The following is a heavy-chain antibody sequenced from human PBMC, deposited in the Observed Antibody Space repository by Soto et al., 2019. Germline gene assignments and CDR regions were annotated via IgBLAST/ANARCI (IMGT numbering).Heavy chain of an antibody. D-gene: IGHD6-13*01. CDR1: GYTFTSYA. Sequence: ASVKVSCKASGYTFTSYAMHWVRQAPGQRLEWMGWINAGNGNTKYSQKFQGGVTITRATSASTAYMELSSLRSEDTAVYYCASLPSIAAPEFSVWGQGTLVTVSS. CDR2: INAGNGNT. V-gene: IGHV1-3*01. CDR3: ASLPSIAAPEFSV. J-gene: IGHJ4*02.